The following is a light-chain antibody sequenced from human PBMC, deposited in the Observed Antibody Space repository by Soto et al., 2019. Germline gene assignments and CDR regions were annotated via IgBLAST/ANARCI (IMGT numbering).Light chain of an antibody. CDR3: ISYTGSSTSYV. Sequence: QSALTQPASVSGSPGQSITISCSGTSSDVGSYDHVAWYQQFPGKTPKLMIYEVSNRPSGVSSRFSGSKSGNTASLTISGLQAEDEGDYYCISYTGSSTSYVFGSGTKLTVL. J-gene: IGLJ1*01. CDR2: EVS. V-gene: IGLV2-14*01. CDR1: SSDVGSYDH.